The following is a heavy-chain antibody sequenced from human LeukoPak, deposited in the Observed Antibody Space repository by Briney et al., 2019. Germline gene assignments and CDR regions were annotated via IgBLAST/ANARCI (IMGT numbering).Heavy chain of an antibody. CDR3: ARMAAMGFDY. CDR1: AFTFSSYA. CDR2: ISYDGSNK. J-gene: IGHJ4*02. V-gene: IGHV3-30-3*01. D-gene: IGHD5-18*01. Sequence: GGSLRLSCAADAFTFSSYAMHWVRQAPGKWLEWVEVISYDGSNKYYADSVKGRFTSPRANSQTPLYLQMTSLRAGEPAVYYCARMAAMGFDYWGQGTLVTVSS.